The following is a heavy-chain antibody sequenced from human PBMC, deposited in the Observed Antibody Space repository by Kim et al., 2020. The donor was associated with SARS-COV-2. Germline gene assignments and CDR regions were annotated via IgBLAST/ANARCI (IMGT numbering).Heavy chain of an antibody. CDR2: VKDKGQGGTT. CDR3: ATDPGGRMH. Sequence: GGSLRLSCAASGFTFRNPHMSWVRQAPGKGLEWVARVKDKGQGGTTDYAAPVKGRFTISRDDSKNTLYLQMDNLQPEDTAVYYCATDPGGRMHWGPGTLVTVSS. V-gene: IGHV3-15*01. J-gene: IGHJ4*02. CDR1: GFTFRNPH. D-gene: IGHD3-10*01.